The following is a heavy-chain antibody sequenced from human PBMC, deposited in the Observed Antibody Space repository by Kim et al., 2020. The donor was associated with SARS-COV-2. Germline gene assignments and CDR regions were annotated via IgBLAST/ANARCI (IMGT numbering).Heavy chain of an antibody. V-gene: IGHV3-33*01. J-gene: IGHJ6*02. CDR1: GFTFSSYG. CDR3: AREYYYGSGTRSHYYGMDV. CDR2: IWYDGSNK. Sequence: GGSLRLSCAASGFTFSSYGMHWVRQAPGKGLEWVAVIWYDGSNKYYADSVKGRFTISRDNSKNTLYLQMNSLRAEDTAVYYCAREYYYGSGTRSHYYGMDVWGQGTTVTVSS. D-gene: IGHD3-10*01.